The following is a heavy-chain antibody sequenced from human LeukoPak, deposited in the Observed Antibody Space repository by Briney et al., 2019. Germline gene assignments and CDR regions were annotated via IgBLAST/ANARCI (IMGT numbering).Heavy chain of an antibody. CDR3: ARAHVVVPATGELDY. D-gene: IGHD2-2*01. CDR1: GFTFSDYY. V-gene: IGHV3-11*01. CDR2: ISSSGTAI. Sequence: GGSLRLSCAASGFTFSDYYMTWIRQAPGKGLEWVSYISSSGTAIFYADSVKGRFTISRDNAKNSLYLQMNSLRAEDTAVYYCARAHVVVPATGELDYWGQGTLVTVSS. J-gene: IGHJ4*02.